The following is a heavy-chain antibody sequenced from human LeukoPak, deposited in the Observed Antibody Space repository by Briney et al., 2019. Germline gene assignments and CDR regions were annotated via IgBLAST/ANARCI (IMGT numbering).Heavy chain of an antibody. D-gene: IGHD6-13*01. CDR3: ARVSSSWSGYYFDY. J-gene: IGHJ4*02. CDR1: GYTFTSYD. CDR2: MNPNSGNT. V-gene: IGHV1-8*01. Sequence: ASVKVSCKASGYTFTSYDINWVRQATGQGLEWMGWMNPNSGNTGYAQKFQGRVTMTRNTSISTAYMELSSLRSEDTAVYCCARVSSSWSGYYFDYWGQGTLVTVSS.